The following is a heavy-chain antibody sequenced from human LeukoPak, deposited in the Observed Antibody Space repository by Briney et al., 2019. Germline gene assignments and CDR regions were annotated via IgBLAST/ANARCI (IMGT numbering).Heavy chain of an antibody. CDR3: ARSAVAGSREWFDP. Sequence: ASVKVSCKASGYTFTSYGISWVRQAPRQGLEWMGWISAYNGNTNYAQKLQGGVTMTTDTSTSTAYMELRSLRSDDTAVYYCARSAVAGSREWFDPWGQGTLVTVSS. CDR1: GYTFTSYG. J-gene: IGHJ5*02. CDR2: ISAYNGNT. V-gene: IGHV1-18*01. D-gene: IGHD6-19*01.